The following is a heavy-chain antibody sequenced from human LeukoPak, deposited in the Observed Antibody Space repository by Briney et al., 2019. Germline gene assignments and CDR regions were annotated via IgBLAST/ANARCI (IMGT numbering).Heavy chain of an antibody. CDR3: AIQPWGSGNNWYFDL. CDR2: ISPNSGGT. D-gene: IGHD7-27*01. Sequence: ASVKVSCKPSGYTFSGFYIHWVRQAPGQGLEWMGWISPNSGGTDYAQRFQGRITMTRDTSISTAYMELSSLRSDDTAVYYCAIQPWGSGNNWYFDLWGRGTLVTVSS. V-gene: IGHV1-2*02. CDR1: GYTFSGFY. J-gene: IGHJ2*01.